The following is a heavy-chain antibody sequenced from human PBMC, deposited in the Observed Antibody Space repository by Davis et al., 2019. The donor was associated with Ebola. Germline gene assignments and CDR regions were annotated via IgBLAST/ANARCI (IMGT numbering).Heavy chain of an antibody. J-gene: IGHJ4*02. CDR1: GFTFSGSA. D-gene: IGHD3-9*01. CDR2: IRSKANSYAT. Sequence: GGSLRLSCAASGFTFSGSAMHWVRQASGKGLEWVGRIRSKANSYATAYAASVKGRFTISRDDSKNTAYLQMNSLKTEDTAVYYCARGKRYFDWLLPFDYWGQGTLVTVSS. V-gene: IGHV3-73*01. CDR3: ARGKRYFDWLLPFDY.